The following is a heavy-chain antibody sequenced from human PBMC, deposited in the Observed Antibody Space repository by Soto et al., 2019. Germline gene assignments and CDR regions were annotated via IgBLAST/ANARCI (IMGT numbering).Heavy chain of an antibody. CDR3: ARFGDSSDP. Sequence: PSETLSLTCTVSGGSVSSGIYYWSWIRQPPGKGLGWIGYIYYSGSTNYNPSLKSRVTISVDTSKNQFSLKLSSVTAADTAVYYCARFGDSSDPWGQGTLVTVSS. CDR1: GGSVSSGIYY. V-gene: IGHV4-61*01. D-gene: IGHD4-17*01. J-gene: IGHJ5*02. CDR2: IYYSGST.